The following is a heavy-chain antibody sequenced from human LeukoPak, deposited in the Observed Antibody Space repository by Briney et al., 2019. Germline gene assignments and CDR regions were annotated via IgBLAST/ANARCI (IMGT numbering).Heavy chain of an antibody. CDR2: INHSGST. J-gene: IGHJ6*03. Sequence: PSETLSLTCAVYGGSFSGYYWSWIRQPPGKGLEWIGEINHSGSTNYNPSLKSRVTISVDTSKNQFSLKLSSVTAADTAVYYCASHNYYYYYMDVWGKGTTVTVSS. V-gene: IGHV4-34*01. CDR3: ASHNYYYYYMDV. CDR1: GGSFSGYY.